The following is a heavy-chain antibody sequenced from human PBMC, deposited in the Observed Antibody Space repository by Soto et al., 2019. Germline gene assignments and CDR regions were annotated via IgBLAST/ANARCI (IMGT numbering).Heavy chain of an antibody. CDR2: ISGSGGSA. J-gene: IGHJ3*01. V-gene: IGHV3-23*01. CDR3: VREGSGWYSRGSFDF. D-gene: IGHD6-19*01. Sequence: EVQLLASGGGLVRPGGSLSLSCAASGFSFSNYAINWVRQAPGKGLEWVSVISGSGGSASYADSVQGRFTISRDNSNNTLYMRMNNRRAADTAIYSCVREGSGWYSRGSFDFWGRGTMVTVSS. CDR1: GFSFSNYA.